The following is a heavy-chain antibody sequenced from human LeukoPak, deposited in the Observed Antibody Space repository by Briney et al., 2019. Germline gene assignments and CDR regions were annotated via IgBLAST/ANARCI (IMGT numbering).Heavy chain of an antibody. V-gene: IGHV4-31*03. Sequence: PSQTLSLICSVSGGPISSGGNYCSWIRQHPGKGLELIGYIHYSGSTYYNPSLQCRITIPVDTSNNQFSLRLSSVTAADTAVYYCAGDSYDTSKRGCDAWGQGTLVTVSP. CDR1: GGPISSGGNY. D-gene: IGHD3-22*01. CDR3: AGDSYDTSKRGCDA. J-gene: IGHJ5*02. CDR2: IHYSGST.